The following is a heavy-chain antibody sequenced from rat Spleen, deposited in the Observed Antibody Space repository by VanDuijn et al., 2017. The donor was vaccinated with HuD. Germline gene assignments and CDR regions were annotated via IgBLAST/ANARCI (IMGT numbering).Heavy chain of an antibody. Sequence: EVQLVESGGGLVRPGRSLKLSCAASGFTFSNYGMAWVRQAPTKGLEWVATNSYDAFITYYRDSVKGRFTISRDNAKSTLYLQMDSLRSEDTATYYCSKWGDSGYFDYWGQGVMVTVSS. V-gene: IGHV5-29*01. CDR2: NSYDAFIT. CDR1: GFTFSNYG. D-gene: IGHD4-3*01. CDR3: SKWGDSGYFDY. J-gene: IGHJ2*01.